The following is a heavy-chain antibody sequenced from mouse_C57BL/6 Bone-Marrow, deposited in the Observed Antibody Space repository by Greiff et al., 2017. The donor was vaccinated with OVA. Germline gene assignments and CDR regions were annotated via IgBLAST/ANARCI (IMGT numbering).Heavy chain of an antibody. CDR2: IYPGSGST. CDR1: GYTFTSYW. V-gene: IGHV1-55*01. Sequence: QVQLQQPGAELVKPGASVKMSCKASGYTFTSYWITWVKPRPGQGLEWIGDIYPGSGSTNYNEKFKSKATLTVDTSSSTAYMQLSSLTSEDSAVYYCARNSLYLYYAMDYWGQGTSVTVSS. J-gene: IGHJ4*01. D-gene: IGHD5-5*01. CDR3: ARNSLYLYYAMDY.